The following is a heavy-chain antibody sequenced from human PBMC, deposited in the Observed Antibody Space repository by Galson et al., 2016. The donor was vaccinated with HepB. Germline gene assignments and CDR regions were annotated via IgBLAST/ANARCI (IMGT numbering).Heavy chain of an antibody. J-gene: IGHJ4*02. CDR1: GGTFSSYI. Sequence: SVKVSCKASGGTFSSYIISWVRQAPGQGLEWMGEFITVLGTTNYAQKFQGRVTITADESTSTAYMDLTGLKSEDTAVYFCTRDRGQYYDLWGQGMLVTVSS. CDR3: TRDRGQYYDL. D-gene: IGHD3-22*01. V-gene: IGHV1-69*13. CDR2: FITVLGTT.